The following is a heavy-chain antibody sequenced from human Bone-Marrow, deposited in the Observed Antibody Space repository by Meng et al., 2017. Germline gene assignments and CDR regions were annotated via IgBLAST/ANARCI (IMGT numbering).Heavy chain of an antibody. CDR3: ARFLDYDSAFDY. J-gene: IGHJ4*02. V-gene: IGHV6-1*01. D-gene: IGHD5-12*01. Sequence: QAHLQQSVPCLVKPSQTLSPTCAISGNSVSSNSAAWNWIRQSPSRGLEWLGRTYYRSKWYNDYAVSVKSRITINPDTSKNQFSLQLNSVTPEDTAVYYCARFLDYDSAFDYWGQGTLVTVSS. CDR2: TYYRSKWYN. CDR1: GNSVSSNSAA.